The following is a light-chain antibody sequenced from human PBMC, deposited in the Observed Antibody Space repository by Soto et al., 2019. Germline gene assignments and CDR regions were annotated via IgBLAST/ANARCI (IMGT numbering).Light chain of an antibody. J-gene: IGKJ1*01. Sequence: EIVLTHSPGTLSSSPGEIATLSCRASQTVTSNYLAWYQQKPGQAPRLLFFGASIRATGLPDRFSGGGSGTDFTLTISRLEPEDFAVYYCQQYGSSPGTFGQGTKVDIK. CDR2: GAS. CDR1: QTVTSNY. CDR3: QQYGSSPGT. V-gene: IGKV3-20*01.